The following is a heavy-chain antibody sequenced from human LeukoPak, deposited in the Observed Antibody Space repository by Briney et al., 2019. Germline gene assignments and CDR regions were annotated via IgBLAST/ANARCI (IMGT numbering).Heavy chain of an antibody. D-gene: IGHD5-24*01. V-gene: IGHV3-11*03. CDR2: ISSSSYT. CDR3: ASSPGGDGYNDH. J-gene: IGHJ4*02. CDR1: GFTFSDYY. Sequence: GGSLRLSCAASGFTFSDYYMSWIRQAPGKGLEWVSYISSSSYTNYADSVKGRFTISRDNAKNSLYLQMNSLRAEDTAGYYCASSPGGDGYNDHWGQGTLVTVSS.